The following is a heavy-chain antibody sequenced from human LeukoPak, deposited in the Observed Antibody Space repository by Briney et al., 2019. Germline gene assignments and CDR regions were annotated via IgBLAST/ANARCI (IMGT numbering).Heavy chain of an antibody. J-gene: IGHJ4*02. CDR1: GFTFSSYS. V-gene: IGHV3-48*01. D-gene: IGHD3-22*01. CDR2: ISSSSSTI. CDR3: ARDPYYDSSGYPH. Sequence: TGGSLRLSCAASGFTFSSYSMNWVRQAPGKGLEWVSYISSSSSTIYYADSVKGRFTISRDNAKNSLYLQMNSLRAEDTAVYYCARDPYYDSSGYPHWGQGTLVTVSS.